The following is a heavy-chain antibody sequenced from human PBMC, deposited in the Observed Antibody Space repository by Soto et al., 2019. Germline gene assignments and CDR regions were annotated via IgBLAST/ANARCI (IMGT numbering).Heavy chain of an antibody. Sequence: QVQLVQSGAEVKKPGASVKVSCKASGYTFRSYGITWVRQDPGRGLEWMGWISAYNGNTTYAQNLQGRVTMTTDTSTTTAYMERRSMRSDDTALYYCARVPGYCSGGSCYAVDPWGQGTLVTVSS. J-gene: IGHJ5*02. D-gene: IGHD2-15*01. CDR3: ARVPGYCSGGSCYAVDP. CDR1: GYTFRSYG. CDR2: ISAYNGNT. V-gene: IGHV1-18*04.